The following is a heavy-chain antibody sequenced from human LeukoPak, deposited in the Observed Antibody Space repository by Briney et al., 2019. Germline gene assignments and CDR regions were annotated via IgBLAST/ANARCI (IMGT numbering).Heavy chain of an antibody. CDR2: VTGSGGSS. D-gene: IGHD5-12*01. V-gene: IGHV3-23*01. CDR1: GFTFRTYA. CDR3: ARDSGYDYAFDY. J-gene: IGHJ4*02. Sequence: GGSLRLSCAASGFTFRTYAMSWVRQAPGKGLEWVSTVTGSGGSSYYADSVKGRFTISRDNSKNTLFLQMNSLRAEDTAVYYCARDSGYDYAFDYWGQGTLVTVSS.